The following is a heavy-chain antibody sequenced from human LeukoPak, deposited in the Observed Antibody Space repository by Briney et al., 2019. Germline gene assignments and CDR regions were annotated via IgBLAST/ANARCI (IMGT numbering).Heavy chain of an antibody. CDR1: GFTFSSNG. V-gene: IGHV3-48*04. CDR3: ARDRRYSSGWAYYFDY. D-gene: IGHD6-19*01. J-gene: IGHJ4*02. CDR2: ISATGGTI. Sequence: GGSLRLSCAASGFTFSSNGMNWVRQAPGKGLEWVSYISATGGTIYYADSVKGRFTISRDNAKNSLYLQMNSLRVEDTALYYCARDRRYSSGWAYYFDYWGQGTLVTVSS.